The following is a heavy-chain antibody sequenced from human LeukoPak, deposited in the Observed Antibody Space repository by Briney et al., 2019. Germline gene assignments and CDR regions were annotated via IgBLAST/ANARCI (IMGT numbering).Heavy chain of an antibody. CDR3: VRASDV. J-gene: IGHJ4*02. V-gene: IGHV1-46*01. Sequence: ASVKVSCKASGFTFTSYYMHWVRQAPGQGLEWMGVINPTGGSTTYAQKFQGRVTMTRDTFTSTVYMELSSLRSEDTAVYYCVRASDVWGQGTLVTVSS. CDR2: INPTGGST. CDR1: GFTFTSYY.